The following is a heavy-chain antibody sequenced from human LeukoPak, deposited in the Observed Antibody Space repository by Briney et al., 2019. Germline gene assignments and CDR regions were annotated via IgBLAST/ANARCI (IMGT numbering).Heavy chain of an antibody. CDR2: IRSTSNTI. V-gene: IGHV3-48*04. CDR1: GFTFSGYG. J-gene: IGHJ4*02. D-gene: IGHD6-13*01. Sequence: GGSLRLSCTASGFTFSGYGMNWVRQAPGKGLEWVSYIRSTSNTIYYADSVKGRFTISRDNAKNSLYLQMDNLRAEDTAVYYCARGGDSSRFTDYWGQGTLVTVSS. CDR3: ARGGDSSRFTDY.